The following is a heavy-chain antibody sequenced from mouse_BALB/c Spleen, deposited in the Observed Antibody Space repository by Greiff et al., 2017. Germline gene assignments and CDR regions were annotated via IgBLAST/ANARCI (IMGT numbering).Heavy chain of an antibody. D-gene: IGHD3-3*01. J-gene: IGHJ4*01. CDR1: GFTFSSYA. Sequence: EVKLMESGGGLVKPGGSLKLSCAASGFTFSSYAMSWVRQTPEKRLEWVASISSGGSTYYPDSVKGRFTISRDNARNILYLQMSSLRSEDTAMYYCARGGDRGAMDYWGQGTSVTVSS. CDR2: ISSGGST. V-gene: IGHV5-6-5*01. CDR3: ARGGDRGAMDY.